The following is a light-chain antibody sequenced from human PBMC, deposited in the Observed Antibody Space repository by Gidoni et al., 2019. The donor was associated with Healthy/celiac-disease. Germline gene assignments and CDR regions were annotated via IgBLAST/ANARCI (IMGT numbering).Light chain of an antibody. V-gene: IGLV1-40*01. Sequence: QSVLTQPPSVSEAPGQRVTISCTGSSSNIGAGYDVHWYQQLPGTAPKLLMYGNSNRPSGVPDRFSGSKSGTSASLAITGLQAEDEADYYCQSYDSSLSVFGGGTKLTVL. CDR1: SSNIGAGYD. CDR2: GNS. J-gene: IGLJ3*02. CDR3: QSYDSSLSV.